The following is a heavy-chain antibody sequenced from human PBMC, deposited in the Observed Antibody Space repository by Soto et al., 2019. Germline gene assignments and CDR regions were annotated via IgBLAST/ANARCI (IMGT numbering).Heavy chain of an antibody. D-gene: IGHD3-3*01. Sequence: ASVKVSCKASGYTFTSYGISWVRQAPGQGLEWMGWISAYNGNTNYAQKLQGRVTMTTDTSTSTAYMELRSLRSDDTAVYYCARISITIFGVVRPNPIDYWGQGTLATVSS. CDR3: ARISITIFGVVRPNPIDY. CDR2: ISAYNGNT. J-gene: IGHJ4*02. V-gene: IGHV1-18*01. CDR1: GYTFTSYG.